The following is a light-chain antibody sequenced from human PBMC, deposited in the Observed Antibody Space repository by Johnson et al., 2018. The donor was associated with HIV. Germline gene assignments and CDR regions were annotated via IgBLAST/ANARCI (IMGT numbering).Light chain of an antibody. Sequence: HSVLTQPPSVSAAPGQKVTISCSGSSSNIGNNYVSWYQQLPGTAPKLLVYENIKRPSGIPDRFSGSKSGTSATLGITGLQTGDEADYYCGTWDSSLSAYNYVFGTGTKVTVL. CDR2: ENI. V-gene: IGLV1-51*02. CDR3: GTWDSSLSAYNYV. J-gene: IGLJ1*01. CDR1: SSNIGNNY.